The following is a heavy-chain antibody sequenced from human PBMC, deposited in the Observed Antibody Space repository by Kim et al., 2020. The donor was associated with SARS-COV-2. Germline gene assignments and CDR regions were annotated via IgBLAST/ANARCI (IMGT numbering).Heavy chain of an antibody. CDR3: ARDRALVVVTAIYWYFDL. Sequence: GGSLRLSCAASGFTFSSYWMSWVRQAPGKGLEWVANIKQDGSEKYYVDSVKGRFTISRDNAKNSLYLQMNSLRAEDTAVYYCARDRALVVVTAIYWYFDLWGRGTLVTVSS. V-gene: IGHV3-7*05. J-gene: IGHJ2*01. D-gene: IGHD2-21*02. CDR1: GFTFSSYW. CDR2: IKQDGSEK.